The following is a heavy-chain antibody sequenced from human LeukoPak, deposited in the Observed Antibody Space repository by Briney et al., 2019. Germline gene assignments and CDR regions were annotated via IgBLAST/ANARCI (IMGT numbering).Heavy chain of an antibody. CDR2: IRYDGSNK. CDR1: GFTFSSYG. V-gene: IGHV3-30*02. Sequence: GGSLRLSCAASGFTFSSYGMHWVRQAPGKGLEWVAFIRYDGSNKYYADSVKGRFTISRDNSKNTLYLQMNSLRAEDTAVNYCAKDYGSGSYYFDYWGQGTLVTVSS. D-gene: IGHD3-10*01. CDR3: AKDYGSGSYYFDY. J-gene: IGHJ4*02.